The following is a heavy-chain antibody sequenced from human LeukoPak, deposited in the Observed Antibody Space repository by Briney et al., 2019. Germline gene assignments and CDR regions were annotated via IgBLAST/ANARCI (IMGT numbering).Heavy chain of an antibody. D-gene: IGHD4-17*01. J-gene: IGHJ4*02. CDR1: GFPFSSYA. CDR3: AKRHGDYFDY. Sequence: PGGSLRLSCAASGFPFSSYAMSWVRHPPVKGLECISTISDSFRITDDADSEKGRFTISRDNSKNTLYLQMNTLRAEDTAVYYCAKRHGDYFDYWGQGTLVTVSS. V-gene: IGHV3-23*01. CDR2: ISDSFRIT.